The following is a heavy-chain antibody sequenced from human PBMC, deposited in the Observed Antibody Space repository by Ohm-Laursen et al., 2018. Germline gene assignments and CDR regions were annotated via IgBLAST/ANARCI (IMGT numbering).Heavy chain of an antibody. CDR3: ARDGASGWHGYMFDY. D-gene: IGHD6-19*01. J-gene: IGHJ4*02. CDR2: ISASGYTK. CDR1: GFTFSDYY. V-gene: IGHV3-11*01. Sequence: SLRLSCSASGFTFSDYYMRWIRQAPGKGLECVSYISASGYTKRYADSVKGRFTISRDNTKNSLYLEMNSLSPEDTAVYYCARDGASGWHGYMFDYWGPGILVTVSS.